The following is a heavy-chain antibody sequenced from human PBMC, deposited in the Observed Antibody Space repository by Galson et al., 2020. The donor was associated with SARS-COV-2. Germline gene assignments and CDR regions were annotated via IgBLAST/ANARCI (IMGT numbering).Heavy chain of an antibody. Sequence: GSLRLSCAASGFTFSNYAMAWVRQAPGKGLEWVSLLNNRGDDTYYADSVKGRFTISRDNSKNTLYLQMNNLRAEDTAVYFCAKEGGTGWATDYFQHWGQGTLVTVSS. D-gene: IGHD6-19*01. J-gene: IGHJ1*01. V-gene: IGHV3-23*01. CDR2: LNNRGDDT. CDR3: AKEGGTGWATDYFQH. CDR1: GFTFSNYA.